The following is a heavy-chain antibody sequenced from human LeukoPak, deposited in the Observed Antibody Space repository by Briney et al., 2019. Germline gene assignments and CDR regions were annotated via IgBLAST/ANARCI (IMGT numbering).Heavy chain of an antibody. CDR3: ARDRAVATIGGVDY. Sequence: ASVKVSCKASGYTFTGYYMHWVRQAPGQGLEWMGWISPNSGGTNYAQKFQGRVTMTRDTSISTAYMELSSLRSDDTAVYYCARDRAVATIGGVDYWGQGTLVTVSS. D-gene: IGHD5-12*01. CDR2: ISPNSGGT. V-gene: IGHV1-2*02. CDR1: GYTFTGYY. J-gene: IGHJ4*02.